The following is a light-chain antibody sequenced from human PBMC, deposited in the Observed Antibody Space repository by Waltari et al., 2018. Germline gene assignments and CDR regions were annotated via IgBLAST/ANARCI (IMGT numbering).Light chain of an antibody. CDR2: RNS. CDR1: RNIVGNQA. Sequence: QAGLTQPPSVSKGLRQTATLTCTGSRNIVGNQAAAWLQQHQGHPPKSLSYRNSNRPSGISERFSASRSGNTASLTITGLQPEDEADYYCSAWDSSLTAWVFGGGTKLTVL. J-gene: IGLJ3*02. V-gene: IGLV10-54*02. CDR3: SAWDSSLTAWV.